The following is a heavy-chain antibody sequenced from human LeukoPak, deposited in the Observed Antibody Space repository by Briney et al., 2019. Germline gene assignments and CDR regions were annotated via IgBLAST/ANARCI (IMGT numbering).Heavy chain of an antibody. CDR2: IWYDGSNK. V-gene: IGHV3-33*03. CDR1: GFTFSSYG. D-gene: IGHD4-23*01. Sequence: GGSLRLSCAASGFTFSSYGMHWVRQAPGKGLEWVAVIWYDGSNKYYADSVKGRFTISRDNAKNSLYLQMNSLRAEDTAVYYCARNDYGGNLNWFDPWGQGTLVTVSS. CDR3: ARNDYGGNLNWFDP. J-gene: IGHJ5*02.